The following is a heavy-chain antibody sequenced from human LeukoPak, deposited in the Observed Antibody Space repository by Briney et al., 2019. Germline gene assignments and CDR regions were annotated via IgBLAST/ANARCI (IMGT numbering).Heavy chain of an antibody. CDR2: ISAYNGNT. CDR1: GYTFTNHA. D-gene: IGHD3-9*01. J-gene: IGHJ4*02. V-gene: IGHV1-18*01. Sequence: GASVKVSCKASGYTFTNHAMHWVRQAPGQGLEWMGWISAYNGNTNYAQKLQGRVTMTTDTSTSTAYMELRSLRSDDTAVYYCASSDIDILTGYPLYYFDYWGQGTLVTVSS. CDR3: ASSDIDILTGYPLYYFDY.